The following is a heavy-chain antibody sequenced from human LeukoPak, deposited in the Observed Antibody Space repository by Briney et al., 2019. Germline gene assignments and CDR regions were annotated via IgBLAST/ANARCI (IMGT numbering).Heavy chain of an antibody. J-gene: IGHJ4*02. D-gene: IGHD3-22*01. Sequence: GGSLRLSCAASGFTFSSYGMHWVRQAPGKGLEWVAVIWYDGSNKYYADSVKGRFTISRDNSKNTLYLQMNSLRAEDTAVYYCARDPNYYYDSSGYPSGDYWGQGTLVTVFS. V-gene: IGHV3-33*08. CDR3: ARDPNYYYDSSGYPSGDY. CDR1: GFTFSSYG. CDR2: IWYDGSNK.